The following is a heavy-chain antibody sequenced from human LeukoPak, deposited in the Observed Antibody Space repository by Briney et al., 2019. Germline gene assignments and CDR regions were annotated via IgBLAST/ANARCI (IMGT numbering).Heavy chain of an antibody. CDR2: IYYSGST. J-gene: IGHJ3*02. V-gene: IGHV4-39*07. D-gene: IGHD3-22*01. CDR3: ARRIPPIYDSSGYYYPGAFDI. Sequence: PSETLSLTCTVSGGSISSSSYYWGWIRQPPGKGLEWIGSIYYSGSTYYNPSLKSRVTISVDTSKNQFSLKLSSVTAADTAVYYCARRIPPIYDSSGYYYPGAFDIWGQGTMVTVSS. CDR1: GGSISSSSYY.